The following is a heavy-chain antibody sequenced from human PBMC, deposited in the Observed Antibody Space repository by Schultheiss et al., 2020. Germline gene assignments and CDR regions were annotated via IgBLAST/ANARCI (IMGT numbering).Heavy chain of an antibody. V-gene: IGHV4-59*01. J-gene: IGHJ4*02. Sequence: SETLSLTCTVSGGSISSYYWSWIRQPPGKGLDWIGYIYYSGSTNYNPSLKSRVTISVDTAKNQFSLKLSSVTAADTAVYYCARGVSYYDSSDFYPSFDYWGQGILVTVSS. CDR2: IYYSGST. CDR1: GGSISSYY. CDR3: ARGVSYYDSSDFYPSFDY. D-gene: IGHD3-22*01.